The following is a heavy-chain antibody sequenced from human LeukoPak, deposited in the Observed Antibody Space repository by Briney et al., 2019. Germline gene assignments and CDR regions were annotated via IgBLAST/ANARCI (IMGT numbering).Heavy chain of an antibody. CDR3: ARDWGSYCSGGSCYKPEYYFDY. CDR2: INPNSGGT. J-gene: IGHJ4*02. Sequence: GASVKVSCKASGYTFTGYYMHWVRQAPGQGLEWMGWINPNSGGTNYAQKFQGRVTMTRDTSISTAYMELSRLRSDDTAVYYCARDWGSYCSGGSCYKPEYYFDYWGQGTLVTVSS. D-gene: IGHD2-15*01. CDR1: GYTFTGYY. V-gene: IGHV1-2*02.